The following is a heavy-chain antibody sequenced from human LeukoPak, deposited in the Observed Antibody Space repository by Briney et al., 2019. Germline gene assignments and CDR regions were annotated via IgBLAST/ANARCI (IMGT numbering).Heavy chain of an antibody. CDR3: AKDGLRPV. Sequence: GRSLRLFCAASGFTFDDYAMHWVRQAPGKGLEWVSGISWNSGSIGYADSVKGRFTISRDNAKNSLYLQMNSLRAEDTALYYCAKDGLRPVWGQGTLVTVSS. CDR1: GFTFDDYA. V-gene: IGHV3-9*01. J-gene: IGHJ4*02. D-gene: IGHD5-12*01. CDR2: ISWNSGSI.